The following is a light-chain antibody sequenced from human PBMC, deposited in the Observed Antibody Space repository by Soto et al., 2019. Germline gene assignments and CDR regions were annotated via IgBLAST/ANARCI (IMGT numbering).Light chain of an antibody. CDR2: GAS. J-gene: IGKJ1*01. Sequence: EVVFTPSPDTVSLSPGSRSTLSGRASPNFGSSYLAWYQQKRGQAPRLLIYGASSRATGIPARFSGSGSGTDFTLTISSLEPEDFAVYYCQQYGRSPTTFGKGTKVDIK. CDR3: QQYGRSPTT. V-gene: IGKV3-20*01. CDR1: PNFGSSY.